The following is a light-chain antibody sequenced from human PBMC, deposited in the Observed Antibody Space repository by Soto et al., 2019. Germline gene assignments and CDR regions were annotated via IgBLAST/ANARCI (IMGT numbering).Light chain of an antibody. V-gene: IGLV1-51*01. CDR2: DSN. CDR1: SSNIGINY. J-gene: IGLJ2*01. Sequence: QSVLTQPPSVSAAPGQRGTISFSGSSSNIGINYVSLYQRLPGTATTLLIYDSNERPSGIPDRFSGAKSGTSATVGITGLQTGDEADYYCGTWDSRLSVVIFGGGTKVTVL. CDR3: GTWDSRLSVVI.